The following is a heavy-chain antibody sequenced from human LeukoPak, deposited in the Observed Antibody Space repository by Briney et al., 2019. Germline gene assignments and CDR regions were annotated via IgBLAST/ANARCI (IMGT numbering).Heavy chain of an antibody. CDR3: ARHDEGSGWYRNYIDV. J-gene: IGHJ2*01. Sequence: SETLSLTCTLSGVSISSYYCSCIRPTPGKGRGCIGHIFAGGGTDYSPSLKGRVTISVDRSKNPCSLNLSSVTAADTAVYYCARHDEGSGWYRNYIDVWGRRTLVIVSS. CDR2: IFAGGGT. D-gene: IGHD6-19*01. CDR1: GVSISSYY. V-gene: IGHV4-59*08.